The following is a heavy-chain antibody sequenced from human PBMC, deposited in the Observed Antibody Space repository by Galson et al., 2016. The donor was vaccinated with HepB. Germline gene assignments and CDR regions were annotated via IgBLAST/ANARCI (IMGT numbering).Heavy chain of an antibody. CDR1: GYTFTDYL. Sequence: SCKASGYTFTDYLIHWVRQAPGQGPEWMGLLDPRGGTATFAPKFRPRVTMTRDTSTNTAHMELSSLRSDDTAVYYCGRDRPGAAATALEVWGQGTLVTVSS. CDR2: LDPRGGTA. D-gene: IGHD6-13*01. V-gene: IGHV1-46*01. J-gene: IGHJ4*02. CDR3: GRDRPGAAATALEV.